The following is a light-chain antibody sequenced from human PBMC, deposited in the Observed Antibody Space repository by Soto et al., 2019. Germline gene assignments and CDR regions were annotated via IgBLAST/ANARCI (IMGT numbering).Light chain of an antibody. J-gene: IGKJ1*01. CDR2: GAS. Sequence: EIVLAQSPGTLSLSPGERATRSCRTSQSVSNNYLAWYQQKPGQAPRLLIYGASSRATGVPDRFSGSGSGTDFTLSISRLEPEDFAVYYCQQYSNPWTFGQGTKVDIK. V-gene: IGKV3-20*01. CDR3: QQYSNPWT. CDR1: QSVSNNY.